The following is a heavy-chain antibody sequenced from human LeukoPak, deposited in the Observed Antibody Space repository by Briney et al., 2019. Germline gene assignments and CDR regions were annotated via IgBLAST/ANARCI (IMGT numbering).Heavy chain of an antibody. Sequence: ASVKVSCKASGGTFSSYAISWVRQAPGQGLEWMGGIIPILGIANYAQKFQGRVTITADKSTSTAYMELSSLRSEDTAVYYCARGGRRVYGDYSDYWGQGTLVTVSS. D-gene: IGHD4-17*01. V-gene: IGHV1-69*04. J-gene: IGHJ4*02. CDR1: GGTFSSYA. CDR2: IIPILGIA. CDR3: ARGGRRVYGDYSDY.